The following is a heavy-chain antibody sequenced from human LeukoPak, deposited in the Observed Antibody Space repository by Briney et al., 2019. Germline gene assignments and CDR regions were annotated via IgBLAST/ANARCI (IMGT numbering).Heavy chain of an antibody. J-gene: IGHJ4*02. CDR1: GGSISGTYY. D-gene: IGHD2-8*01. CDR3: AKWSSTLKAFDF. CDR2: THYTGNT. Sequence: SETLSLTCTVSGGSISGTYYWSWIRQPPGKELEWIGYTHYTGNTKSNPSLKSRVTTSVDTSKSQFSLKLSSVTAADTAVYYCAKWSSTLKAFDFWGQGILVIVSS. V-gene: IGHV4-59*08.